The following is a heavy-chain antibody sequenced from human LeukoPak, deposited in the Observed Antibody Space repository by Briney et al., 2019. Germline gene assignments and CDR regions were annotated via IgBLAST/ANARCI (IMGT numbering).Heavy chain of an antibody. CDR2: INHSGST. Sequence: PSETLSLTCAVYGGSFSGYYWNWIRQPPGKGLEWIGEINHSGSTNYNSSLKSRVTISVDTSKNQFSLKLSSVTAADTAVYYCARGGYDYVWGSYRYTGMVYWGQGTLVTVSS. J-gene: IGHJ4*02. CDR3: ARGGYDYVWGSYRYTGMVY. CDR1: GGSFSGYY. D-gene: IGHD3-16*02. V-gene: IGHV4-34*01.